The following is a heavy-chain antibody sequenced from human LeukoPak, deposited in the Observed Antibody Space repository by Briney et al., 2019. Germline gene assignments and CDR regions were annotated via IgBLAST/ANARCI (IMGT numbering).Heavy chain of an antibody. CDR2: ISYDGSNK. D-gene: IGHD3-22*01. J-gene: IGHJ3*02. CDR1: GFTFTSYG. CDR3: AHTDVYYDSSGYDAFDI. V-gene: IGHV3-30*03. Sequence: GGSLRPSCAACGFTFTSYGMHWVRQAPGKGLEWVAFISYDGSNKYYADSVKGRFTISRDNSKNTLYLQMNSLRAEDTAVYYCAHTDVYYDSSGYDAFDIWGQGTMVTVSS.